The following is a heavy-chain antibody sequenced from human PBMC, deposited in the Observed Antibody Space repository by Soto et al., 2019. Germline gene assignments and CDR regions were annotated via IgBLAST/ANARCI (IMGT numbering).Heavy chain of an antibody. CDR1: GGSISSHY. CDR2: IYDSRST. Sequence: QVQLQESGPGLVKASETLSLTCSVSGGSISSHYWSWIRQPPGKGLEWIGYIYDSRSTNYNPSLRSRVTTSGATSKNQFYLKLSSVTAADTAVYYCARQSFGSGSYDYWGQGTLVTVSS. CDR3: ARQSFGSGSYDY. D-gene: IGHD3-10*01. J-gene: IGHJ4*02. V-gene: IGHV4-59*08.